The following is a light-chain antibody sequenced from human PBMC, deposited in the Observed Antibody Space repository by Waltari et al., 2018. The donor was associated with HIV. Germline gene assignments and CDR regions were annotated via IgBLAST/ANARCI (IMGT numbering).Light chain of an antibody. J-gene: IGLJ2*01. CDR1: SSDIGLYNF. CDR3: FSCAGNNFLL. Sequence: QSALTQPPSASGSPGQSVTISCAGTSSDIGLYNFVSWYQHHPGKAPKLMISDVSRRPSGVPDRFSGSKSGNTASLTVSGLQADDEATYYCFSCAGNNFLLFGGGTKLTVL. V-gene: IGLV2-8*01. CDR2: DVS.